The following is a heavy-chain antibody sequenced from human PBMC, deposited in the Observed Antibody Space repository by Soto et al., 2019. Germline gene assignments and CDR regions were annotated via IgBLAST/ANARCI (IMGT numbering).Heavy chain of an antibody. Sequence: ASVKVSCKASGFTFTSSAVQWVRQARGQRLEWIGWIVVGSGNTNYAQKFQERVTITRDMSTSTAYMELSSLRSEDTAVYYCAAADDYYDFWSGYPNWFDPWGQGTLVTVSS. J-gene: IGHJ5*02. CDR2: IVVGSGNT. V-gene: IGHV1-58*01. D-gene: IGHD3-3*01. CDR1: GFTFTSSA. CDR3: AAADDYYDFWSGYPNWFDP.